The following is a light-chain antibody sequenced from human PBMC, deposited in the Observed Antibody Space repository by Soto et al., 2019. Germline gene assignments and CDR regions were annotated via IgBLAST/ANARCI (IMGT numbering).Light chain of an antibody. CDR3: RQYGRSLGFA. V-gene: IGKV3-20*01. CDR2: GAS. J-gene: IGKJ4*01. Sequence: EIGLTESPGTLSLSPGERASLSCRASQSVSSNFLAWYQEKPGQAPRLLIYGASSRATGIPDRFSGSGSGTGFTLTISRLEPEDFAVYYCRQYGRSLGFAFGGGTKVDIK. CDR1: QSVSSNF.